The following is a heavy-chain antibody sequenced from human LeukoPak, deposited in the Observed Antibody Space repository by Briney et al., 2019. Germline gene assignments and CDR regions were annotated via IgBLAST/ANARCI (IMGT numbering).Heavy chain of an antibody. CDR2: ISSSSINI. CDR3: ARDSIQLWPNAIDF. J-gene: IGHJ4*02. V-gene: IGHV3-48*01. Sequence: RPGGSLRLSCTASGFTFSSYAVNWVRQAPGKGLEWISYISSSSINIHYGDSVKGRFTISRDNAENSLYLQMNSLRAEDTAVYYCARDSIQLWPNAIDFWGQGTLVTVSS. CDR1: GFTFSSYA. D-gene: IGHD1-1*01.